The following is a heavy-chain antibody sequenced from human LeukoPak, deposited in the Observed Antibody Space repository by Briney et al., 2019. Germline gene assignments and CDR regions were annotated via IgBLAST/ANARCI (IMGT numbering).Heavy chain of an antibody. V-gene: IGHV3-30-3*01. Sequence: LRLSXXXSGFTFXSYAMHWVRQAPGKGLEWVAVISYDGSNKYYADSVKGRFTISRDNSKNTLYLQMNSLRAEDTAVYYCARDWLENYYGSGSYIDYWGQGTLVTVSS. CDR2: ISYDGSNK. CDR3: ARDWLENYYGSGSYIDY. J-gene: IGHJ4*02. D-gene: IGHD3-10*01. CDR1: GFTFXSYA.